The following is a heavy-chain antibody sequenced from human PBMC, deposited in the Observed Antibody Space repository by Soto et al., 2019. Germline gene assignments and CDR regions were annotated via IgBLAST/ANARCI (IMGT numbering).Heavy chain of an antibody. J-gene: IGHJ4*02. CDR3: AGPGYSSQDY. V-gene: IGHV3-23*01. Sequence: EVQLLESGGGLVQPGGSLRLSCVASGFTFSTFALSWVRQSPGKGLEWVSAISGSGGDTDYADSVKGPFTISRDNSKSTLYLQLNSLRVEDTAVYYCAGPGYSSQDYWGQGTLVTVSS. D-gene: IGHD5-18*01. CDR2: ISGSGGDT. CDR1: GFTFSTFA.